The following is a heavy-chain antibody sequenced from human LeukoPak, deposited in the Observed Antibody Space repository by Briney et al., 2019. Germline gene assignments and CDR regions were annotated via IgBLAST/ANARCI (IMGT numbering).Heavy chain of an antibody. V-gene: IGHV5-51*01. CDR1: GYSFNSYW. CDR3: ARFKGDGDDACDI. J-gene: IGHJ3*02. Sequence: GESLKISCKGYGYSFNSYWIVWVRQMPRKGLELMGIINPDDSDARYSPSSQGQVTITADKSISTAYLQWTSLRASDSAMYYCARFKGDGDDACDIWGQGTMLTVSS. CDR2: INPDDSDA. D-gene: IGHD3-10*01.